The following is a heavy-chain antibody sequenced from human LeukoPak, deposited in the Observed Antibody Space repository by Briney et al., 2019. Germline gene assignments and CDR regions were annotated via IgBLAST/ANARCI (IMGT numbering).Heavy chain of an antibody. J-gene: IGHJ5*02. CDR1: GYTFTSYG. CDR3: ARAGYCSSTSCYHQPNNWFDP. CDR2: ISAYNGNT. D-gene: IGHD2-2*01. Sequence: ASVKVSCKASGYTFTSYGISWVRQAPGQGLEWMGWISAYNGNTNYAQKLQGRVTMTTDTSTSTAYMELRSLRSGDTAVYYCARAGYCSSTSCYHQPNNWFDPWGQGTLVTVSS. V-gene: IGHV1-18*01.